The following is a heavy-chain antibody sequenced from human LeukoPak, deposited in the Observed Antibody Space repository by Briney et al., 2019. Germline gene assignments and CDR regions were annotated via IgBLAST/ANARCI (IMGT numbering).Heavy chain of an antibody. J-gene: IGHJ4*02. CDR1: GFTFSSYS. D-gene: IGHD6-13*01. CDR2: ISIGSTTI. V-gene: IGHV3-48*01. CDR3: ALAGYRSSGLGV. Sequence: PGGSLRLSCAASGFTFSSYSMNWVRQAPGKGLDWVSYISIGSTTIYYADSVKGRFTISRDNSKNTVYLQMNSLRAEDTALYYCALAGYRSSGLGVWGQGTLVTVSS.